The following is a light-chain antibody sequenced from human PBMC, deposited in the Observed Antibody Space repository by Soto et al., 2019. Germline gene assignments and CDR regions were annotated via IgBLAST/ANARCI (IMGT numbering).Light chain of an antibody. J-gene: IGLJ2*01. V-gene: IGLV1-47*01. CDR3: AAWDDSLRAPV. CDR1: SSNIGSNY. Sequence: QAVVTQPPSASATPGQRITISCFGSSSNIGSNYGYWYQQLPGTAPKLLISRDDERPSGVPDRFSGSKSGTPASLAISGVRSEDEADYFCAAWDDSLRAPVFGGGTKLTVL. CDR2: RDD.